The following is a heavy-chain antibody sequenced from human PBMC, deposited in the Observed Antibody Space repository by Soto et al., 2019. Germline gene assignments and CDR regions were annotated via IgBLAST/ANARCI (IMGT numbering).Heavy chain of an antibody. V-gene: IGHV4-30-4*01. D-gene: IGHD2-8*01. CDR3: ARDNGVGP. J-gene: IGHJ5*02. CDR2: IYDSGST. CDR1: GGSISSGDYY. Sequence: QVQLQESGPGLVKPSQTPSLTCTVSGGSISSGDYYWSWIRQPPGKGLEWIGYIYDSGSTYYNSSLKSRVNITLDTSKNQFSLKLTSVTAADTAVYYCARDNGVGPWGQGTLVTVSS.